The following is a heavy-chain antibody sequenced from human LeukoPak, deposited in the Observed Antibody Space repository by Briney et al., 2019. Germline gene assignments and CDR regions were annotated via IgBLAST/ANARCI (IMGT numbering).Heavy chain of an antibody. CDR1: GGSISSHY. V-gene: IGHV4-34*01. CDR2: INHSGST. Sequence: SETLSLTCTVSGGSISSHYWSWIRQPPGKGLEWIGEINHSGSTNYNPSLKSRVTISVDTSKNQFSLKLSSVTAADTAVYYCARDVGALRPWGQGTPVTVSS. CDR3: ARDVGALRP. D-gene: IGHD1-26*01. J-gene: IGHJ5*02.